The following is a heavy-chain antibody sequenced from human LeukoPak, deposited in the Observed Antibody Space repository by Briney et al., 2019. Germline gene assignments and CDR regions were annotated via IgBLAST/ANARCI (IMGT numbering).Heavy chain of an antibody. V-gene: IGHV3-21*01. CDR2: ISSSSSYI. J-gene: IGHJ4*02. CDR1: GFTFSSYS. D-gene: IGHD2-21*01. Sequence: PGGSLRLSCAASGFTFSSYSMNCVRQAPGKGLEWVSSISSSSSYIYYADSVKGRFTISRDNAKNSLYLQMNSLRAEDTAVYYCARDDGSDLFPVLWGQGTLVTVSS. CDR3: ARDDGSDLFPVL.